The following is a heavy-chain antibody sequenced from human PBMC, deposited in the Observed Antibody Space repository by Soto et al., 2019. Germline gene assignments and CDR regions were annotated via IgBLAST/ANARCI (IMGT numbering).Heavy chain of an antibody. D-gene: IGHD3-3*01. J-gene: IGHJ6*02. V-gene: IGHV4-59*01. CDR2: IYYSGST. CDR3: ARDRRECGMDV. Sequence: QVQLQESGPGLVKPSETLSLTCTVSGGSISSYYWSWIRQPPGKGLEWIGYIYYSGSTNYNPSLKSRVTISLDTAKSQFSPKLRSVTAADAAVYYCARDRRECGMDVWGQGTTVTVSS. CDR1: GGSISSYY.